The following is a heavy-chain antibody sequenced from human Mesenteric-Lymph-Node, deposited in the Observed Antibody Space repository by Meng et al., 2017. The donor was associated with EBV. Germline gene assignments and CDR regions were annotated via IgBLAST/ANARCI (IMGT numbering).Heavy chain of an antibody. CDR2: IIPIFGTA. D-gene: IGHD3-9*01. CDR1: GGTFSSYA. Sequence: QVEVGLSGAEVKKPGSSGKVSCKASGGTFSSYAFSWVRQAPGQGLEWMGGIIPIFGTANYAQKFQGRVTITADKSTSTAYMELSSLRSEDTAVYYCASLDRTVHWGQGTLVTVSS. CDR3: ASLDRTVH. V-gene: IGHV1-69*06. J-gene: IGHJ4*02.